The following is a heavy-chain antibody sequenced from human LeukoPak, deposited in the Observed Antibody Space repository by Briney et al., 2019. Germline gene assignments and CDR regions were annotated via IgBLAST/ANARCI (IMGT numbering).Heavy chain of an antibody. V-gene: IGHV3-23*01. CDR2: IGGSGGNT. D-gene: IGHD2/OR15-2a*01. Sequence: GGSLRLSCAASGFTFSSYAMSWVRHTPGKGPEWVSGIGGSGGNTYYADSVKGRFTISRDNSKNTLYLQMNSLRAEDTAVYYCAKGGTLFDYWGQGTLVTVSS. J-gene: IGHJ4*02. CDR3: AKGGTLFDY. CDR1: GFTFSSYA.